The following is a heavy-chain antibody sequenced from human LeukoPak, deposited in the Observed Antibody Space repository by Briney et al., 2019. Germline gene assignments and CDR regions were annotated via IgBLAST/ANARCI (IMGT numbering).Heavy chain of an antibody. CDR1: GFTFSSYS. D-gene: IGHD3-10*01. CDR3: ARDSTMVRGVTAKRYYYYGMDV. V-gene: IGHV3-21*01. CDR2: ISSSSSYI. J-gene: IGHJ6*02. Sequence: GGSLRLSCAASGFTFSSYSMNWVRQAPGKGLEWVSSISSSSSYIYYADSVKGRFTISRDNAKNSLYLQMNSLTAEDTAVYYCARDSTMVRGVTAKRYYYYGMDVWGQGTTVTVSS.